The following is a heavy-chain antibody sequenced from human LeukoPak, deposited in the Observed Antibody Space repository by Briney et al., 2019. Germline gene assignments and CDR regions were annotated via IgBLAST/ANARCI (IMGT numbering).Heavy chain of an antibody. J-gene: IGHJ4*02. CDR2: VSYDGSEK. CDR3: AKDGQHGYSYGYMDY. D-gene: IGHD5-18*01. CDR1: GFTFSSYG. Sequence: PGGSLRLSCASSGFTFSSYGMHWVRRAPGKGLEWVAVVSYDGSEKYYADSVKGRFTISRDNSKNTLYLQMNSLRAEDTAMYYCAKDGQHGYSYGYMDYWGQGTLVTVSS. V-gene: IGHV3-30*18.